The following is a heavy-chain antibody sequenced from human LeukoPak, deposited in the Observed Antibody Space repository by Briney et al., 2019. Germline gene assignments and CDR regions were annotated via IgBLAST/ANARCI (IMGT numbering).Heavy chain of an antibody. CDR1: GFTFSDYY. CDR2: ISGSGSTI. V-gene: IGHV3-11*01. D-gene: IGHD6-19*01. Sequence: GGSLRLSCAASGFTFSDYYMSWVRRAPGEGLEWVSYISGSGSTIYYADSVKGRFTISRDNAKNSLYLQMNNLRAEDTAVYYCASWGAVAVGAFDIWGQGTMVTVSS. J-gene: IGHJ3*02. CDR3: ASWGAVAVGAFDI.